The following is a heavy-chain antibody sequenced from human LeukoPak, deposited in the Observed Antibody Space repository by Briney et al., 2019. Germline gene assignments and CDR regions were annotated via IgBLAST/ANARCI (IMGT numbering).Heavy chain of an antibody. V-gene: IGHV3-7*01. J-gene: IGHJ4*02. Sequence: GGSLRLSCAASGFTFSDYYMSWIRQAPGKGLEWVANIKPDGSEKYYVDSVKGRFTISRDNAKNSLYLQMNSLRAEDTAVYYCARVQEGFDYWGQGTLVTVSS. D-gene: IGHD4-11*01. CDR1: GFTFSDYY. CDR3: ARVQEGFDY. CDR2: IKPDGSEK.